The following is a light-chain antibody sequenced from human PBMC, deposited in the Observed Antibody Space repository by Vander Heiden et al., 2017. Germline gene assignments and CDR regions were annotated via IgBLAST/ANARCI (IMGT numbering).Light chain of an antibody. CDR3: GSWDNSLSVVV. J-gene: IGLJ2*01. V-gene: IGLV1-51*01. CDR2: DND. CDR1: TSNIGNNP. Sequence: QSVLTQPPSVSAAPGQKVTISCSGRTSNIGNNPASWYQHLPGTAPKLLIYDNDKRLSGIPDRFSGSKSGPSATLGITGLQTGDEADYYCGSWDNSLSVVVFGGGTKLTVL.